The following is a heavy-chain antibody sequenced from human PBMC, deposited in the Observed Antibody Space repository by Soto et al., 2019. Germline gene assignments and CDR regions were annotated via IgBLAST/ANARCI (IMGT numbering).Heavy chain of an antibody. Sequence: GGSLRLSCAASGFTFSSYVMSWVRQAPGKGLEWVSTISGSGGTTYYADSVKGRFTVSRDNSKKTLYLQMNSLRAEDAAVYYCARGSWASGYCSGVSCSLDYWGQGTLVTVSS. D-gene: IGHD2-15*01. V-gene: IGHV3-23*01. J-gene: IGHJ4*02. CDR3: ARGSWASGYCSGVSCSLDY. CDR2: ISGSGGTT. CDR1: GFTFSSYV.